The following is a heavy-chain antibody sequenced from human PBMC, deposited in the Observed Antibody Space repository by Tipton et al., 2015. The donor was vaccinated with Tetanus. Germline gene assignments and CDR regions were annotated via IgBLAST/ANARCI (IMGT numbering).Heavy chain of an antibody. CDR3: AKEYGSGWYVVNY. J-gene: IGHJ4*02. Sequence: SLRLSCAASGFTFSNYAMNWVRQAPGKGLEWVANIMQDGSEKYYVDSVKGRFTISRDNAKNSLFLQMDYLRAEDTAVYYCAKEYGSGWYVVNYWGQGTLVTVSS. V-gene: IGHV3-7*01. D-gene: IGHD6-19*01. CDR1: GFTFSNYA. CDR2: IMQDGSEK.